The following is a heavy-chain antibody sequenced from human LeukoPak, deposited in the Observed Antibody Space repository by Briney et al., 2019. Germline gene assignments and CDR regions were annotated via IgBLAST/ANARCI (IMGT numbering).Heavy chain of an antibody. CDR2: ISAYNGNT. CDR1: GYTFTSYG. J-gene: IGHJ6*02. CDR3: ASPYCSSTSCYSNYYGMDV. V-gene: IGHV1-18*01. D-gene: IGHD2-2*02. Sequence: GASVKVSCKASGYTFTSYGISWVRQAPGQGLEWMGWISAYNGNTNYAQKLQGRVTMTTDTSTSTAYMELRSLRSDDTAVYYCASPYCSSTSCYSNYYGMDVWGQGTTVTVSS.